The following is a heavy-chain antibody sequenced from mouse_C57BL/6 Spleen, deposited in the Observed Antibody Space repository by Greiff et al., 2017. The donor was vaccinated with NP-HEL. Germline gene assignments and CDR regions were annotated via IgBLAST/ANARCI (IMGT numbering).Heavy chain of an antibody. V-gene: IGHV14-2*01. CDR2: IDPEDGAT. Sequence: EVKLQESGAELVKPGASVTLSCTASGFTIQDYYMHWVKQRTEQGLEWIGRIDPEDGATKYAPKFPGQATITADTSSNTAYLQLSSLTSEDTAVYYCARGPTTVAWYYAMDYWGQGTSVTVSS. CDR1: GFTIQDYY. CDR3: ARGPTTVAWYYAMDY. D-gene: IGHD1-1*01. J-gene: IGHJ4*01.